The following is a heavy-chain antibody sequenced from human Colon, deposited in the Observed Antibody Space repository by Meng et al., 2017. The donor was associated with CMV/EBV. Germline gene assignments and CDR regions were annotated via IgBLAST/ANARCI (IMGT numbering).Heavy chain of an antibody. J-gene: IGHJ5*02. Sequence: SSDAVRWLRQAAGKGLEWGEGISSDSNTQFYGDAVRGRLTLSRDNSKNTVNLQLNRLRPDDTAVYYCAREAHGSPDPKLLYNWFDPWGQGTLVTVSS. CDR1: SSDA. CDR2: ISSDSNTQ. V-gene: IGHV3-30*04. CDR3: AREAHGSPDPKLLYNWFDP. D-gene: IGHD2-15*01.